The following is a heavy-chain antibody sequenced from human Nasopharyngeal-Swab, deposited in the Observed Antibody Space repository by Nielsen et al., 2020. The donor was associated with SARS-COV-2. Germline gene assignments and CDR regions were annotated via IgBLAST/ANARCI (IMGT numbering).Heavy chain of an antibody. CDR3: AREFGTRDAFDI. CDR2: IYYSGST. V-gene: IGHV4-59*01. D-gene: IGHD1-1*01. Sequence: SETLSLTCTVSGGSISSDYWTWIRQPPGKGLEWIGDIYYSGSTNYNPSLKSRVTISVDTSKNQFSLKLSSVTAADTAVYYCAREFGTRDAFDIWGQGTMVTVSS. CDR1: GGSISSDY. J-gene: IGHJ3*02.